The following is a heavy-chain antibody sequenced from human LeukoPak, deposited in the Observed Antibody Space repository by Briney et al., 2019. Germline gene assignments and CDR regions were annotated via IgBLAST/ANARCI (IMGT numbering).Heavy chain of an antibody. CDR3: AGLVRNWNDHFDS. D-gene: IGHD1-1*01. CDR2: IQASGDS. CDR1: GDSFSSFA. J-gene: IGHJ4*01. V-gene: IGHV4-4*09. Sequence: KPSETLSLSCTLSGDSFSSFAWSWIRQPPGKGLEWIGYIQASGDSSFSPALKSRVTISLDTSKNEFYLNLNSVTAADTAMYFCAGLVRNWNDHFDSWGHGTLVTVSS.